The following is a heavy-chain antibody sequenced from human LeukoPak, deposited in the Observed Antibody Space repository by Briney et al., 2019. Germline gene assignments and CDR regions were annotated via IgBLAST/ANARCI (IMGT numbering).Heavy chain of an antibody. CDR2: INRSGST. J-gene: IGHJ4*02. Sequence: SETLSLTCAVYGGSFSGYYWSWIRQPPGKGLEWIGEINRSGSTNYNPSLKNRVTISVDTSKNQFSLKLNSVTATDTAVYCARQGRSNWFWNYWGQGTLVTVSS. V-gene: IGHV4-34*01. CDR3: ARQGRSNWFWNY. CDR1: GGSFSGYY. D-gene: IGHD6-13*01.